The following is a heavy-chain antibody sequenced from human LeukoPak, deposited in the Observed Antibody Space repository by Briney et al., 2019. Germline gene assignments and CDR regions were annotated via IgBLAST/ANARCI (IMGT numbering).Heavy chain of an antibody. V-gene: IGHV4-4*02. CDR1: GGSISSSNW. J-gene: IGHJ4*02. D-gene: IGHD2-15*01. CDR2: IYHSGST. Sequence: SETLSLTCAVSGGSISSSNWWSWVRRPPGKGLEWIGEIYHSGSTNYNPSLKSRVTISVDKSKNQFSLKLSSVTAADTAVYYCARDPCSGGSCYFDYWGQGTLVTVSS. CDR3: ARDPCSGGSCYFDY.